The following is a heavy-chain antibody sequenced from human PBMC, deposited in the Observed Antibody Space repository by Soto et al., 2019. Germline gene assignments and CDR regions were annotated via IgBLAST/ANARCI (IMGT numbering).Heavy chain of an antibody. V-gene: IGHV1-69*02. D-gene: IGHD3-10*01. Sequence: QVQLVQSGAEVKKPGSSVKVSCKASGGTFSSYTISWVRQAPGQGLEWMGRIIPILGIANYAQKFQGRVTITADKSTSTAYMELSSLRSEDTAVYYCARLPSMVRGVNAFDIWGQGTMVTVSS. J-gene: IGHJ3*02. CDR3: ARLPSMVRGVNAFDI. CDR1: GGTFSSYT. CDR2: IIPILGIA.